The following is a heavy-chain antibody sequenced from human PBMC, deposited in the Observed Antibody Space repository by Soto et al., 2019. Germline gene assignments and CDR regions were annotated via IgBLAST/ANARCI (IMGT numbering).Heavy chain of an antibody. Sequence: SETLSLTCTVSGGSISSSSYYWGWIRQPPGKGLEWIGSIYYSGSTYYNPSLKSRVTISVDTSKNQFSLKLSSVTAADTAVYYCARGVGYCSGGSCYAQRNFDYWGQGTLVTVSS. J-gene: IGHJ4*02. CDR3: ARGVGYCSGGSCYAQRNFDY. V-gene: IGHV4-39*01. CDR2: IYYSGST. D-gene: IGHD2-15*01. CDR1: GGSISSSSYY.